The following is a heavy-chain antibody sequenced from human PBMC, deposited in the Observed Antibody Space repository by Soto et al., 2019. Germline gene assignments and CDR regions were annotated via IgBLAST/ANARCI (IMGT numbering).Heavy chain of an antibody. Sequence: QVQLQQWGAGLLKPSETLSLTCAVYGGSFSGYYWTWIRQPPGTGLEWIGEINHSGSTNYNPAVTSRATISVDTSKKQFSLKLTSVSAADTAVYYCARDKSTGLFDYWGQGTLVTVSS. CDR2: INHSGST. V-gene: IGHV4-34*01. CDR3: ARDKSTGLFDY. D-gene: IGHD2-8*02. J-gene: IGHJ4*02. CDR1: GGSFSGYY.